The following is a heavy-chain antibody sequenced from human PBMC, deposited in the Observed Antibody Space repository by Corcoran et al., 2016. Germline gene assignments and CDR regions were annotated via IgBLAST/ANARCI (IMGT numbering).Heavy chain of an antibody. V-gene: IGHV4-39*07. CDR3: ARPHVLAPIAVAGGYGMDV. Sequence: QLQLQESGPGLVKPSETLSLTCTVSGGSISSSSYYWGWIRQPPGKGLEWIGSIYYSGSTYYNPSLKSRVTISVDTSKNQFSLKLSSVTAADTAVYYCARPHVLAPIAVAGGYGMDVWGQGTTVTVSS. J-gene: IGHJ6*02. CDR1: GGSISSSSYY. D-gene: IGHD6-19*01. CDR2: IYYSGST.